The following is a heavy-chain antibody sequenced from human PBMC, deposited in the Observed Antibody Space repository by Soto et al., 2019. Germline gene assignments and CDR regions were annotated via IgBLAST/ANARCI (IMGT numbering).Heavy chain of an antibody. V-gene: IGHV3-23*01. CDR2: ISGSAGSSGP. D-gene: IGHD2-2*01. J-gene: IGHJ4*02. CDR3: AKARCSTANCYVPEY. Sequence: EVQLLESGGGLVQPGGSLRLSCVASGFTFSTYTMSWVRQAPGKGLEWVSVISGSAGSSGPSYADSVLGRFSISIDNARNTLYLQMNSLRGEDTAMYYCAKARCSTANCYVPEYWGQGTRVTVSS. CDR1: GFTFSTYT.